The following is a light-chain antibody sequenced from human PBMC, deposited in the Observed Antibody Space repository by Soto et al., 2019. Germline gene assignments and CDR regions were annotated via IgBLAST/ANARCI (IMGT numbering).Light chain of an antibody. J-gene: IGKJ4*01. V-gene: IGKV4-1*01. CDR1: QTVLYSSNNKNY. CDR3: QQYYSTPLT. CDR2: WAS. Sequence: DIVMTQSLDSLAVSLGERATINCKSSQTVLYSSNNKNYLAWCQQKPGQPPKLLIYWASIRQSGVPDRFSGSGSGTDFTLTISSLQAEDVAVYYCQQYYSTPLTFGGGTKVELK.